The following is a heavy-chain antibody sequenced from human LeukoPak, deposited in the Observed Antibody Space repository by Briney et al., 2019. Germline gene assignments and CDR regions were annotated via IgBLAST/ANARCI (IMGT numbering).Heavy chain of an antibody. D-gene: IGHD2-2*01. V-gene: IGHV3-23*01. Sequence: GGSLRLSCAVSGLTFSSYAMSWVRQAPGKGLQWVPSTRGGGTYYADSVKGRFTISRDNSKNTLFLQMNSLRAEDTAVYYCAKDGRSSTPGYWGQGTLVTVSS. CDR2: STRGGGT. CDR3: AKDGRSSTPGY. CDR1: GLTFSSYA. J-gene: IGHJ4*02.